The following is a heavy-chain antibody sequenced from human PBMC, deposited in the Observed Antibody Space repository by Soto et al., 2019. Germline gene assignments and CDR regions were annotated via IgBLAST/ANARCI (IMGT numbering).Heavy chain of an antibody. Sequence: QVQLVQSGAEVKKPGSSVKVSCKASGGTFSSYAITWVRQAPGQGLEGMGGIIPIFGTANYAQKFQGRVTITADESTSTAYMELSSLRSEDTAVYYCARDRGPSSGYYPDWFDPCGQGTLGTVSS. J-gene: IGHJ5*02. D-gene: IGHD3-22*01. V-gene: IGHV1-69*12. CDR3: ARDRGPSSGYYPDWFDP. CDR1: GGTFSSYA. CDR2: IIPIFGTA.